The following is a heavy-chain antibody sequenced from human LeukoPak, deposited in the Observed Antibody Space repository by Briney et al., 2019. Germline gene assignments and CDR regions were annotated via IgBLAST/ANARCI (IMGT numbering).Heavy chain of an antibody. Sequence: PGGSLRLSCAASGFTLSSYWMSWVRLAPGKGLEWVANVKQDGSEKYYVDSVKGRFTISRDNAKNSLFLQMNSLRAEDTAVYYCARALDTSSSRYRPFEYWGQGTLVTVSS. D-gene: IGHD2-2*01. V-gene: IGHV3-7*01. J-gene: IGHJ4*02. CDR3: ARALDTSSSRYRPFEY. CDR2: VKQDGSEK. CDR1: GFTLSSYW.